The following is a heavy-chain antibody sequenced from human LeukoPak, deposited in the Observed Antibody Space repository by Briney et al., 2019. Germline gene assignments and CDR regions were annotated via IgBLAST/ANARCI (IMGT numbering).Heavy chain of an antibody. CDR2: IYYSGST. J-gene: IGHJ4*02. CDR3: ARGGFDY. Sequence: PSETLSLTCTVSGGSISSSNYYWGWIRQPPGKGLEWIGSIYYSGSTYYNPSLKNRITISVDTSKNQFSLKLSSVTAADTAVYYCARGGFDYWGQGTLVTVSS. D-gene: IGHD3-10*01. CDR1: GGSISSSNYY. V-gene: IGHV4-39*01.